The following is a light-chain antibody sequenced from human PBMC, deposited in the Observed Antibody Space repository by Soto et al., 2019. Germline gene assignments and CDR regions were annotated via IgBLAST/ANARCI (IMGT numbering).Light chain of an antibody. V-gene: IGLV2-14*03. CDR2: EVI. CDR3: SSYTTSSTYV. J-gene: IGLJ1*01. Sequence: QSVLTQPASVSGSPGQSITISCTGTSSDVGGYNYVSWYQQHPGKAPKLMIYEVINRPSGISSRFSGSKSGNTASLPISGLQAEDEADYYCSSYTTSSTYVFGTGTKVTVL. CDR1: SSDVGGYNY.